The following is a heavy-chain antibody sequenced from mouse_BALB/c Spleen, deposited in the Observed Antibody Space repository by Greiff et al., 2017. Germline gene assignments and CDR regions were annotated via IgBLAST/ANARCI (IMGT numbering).Heavy chain of an antibody. J-gene: IGHJ4*01. CDR3: ARAPYDYDGVDY. CDR1: GFTFSSFG. Sequence: DVMLVESGGGLVQPGGSRKLSCAASGFTFSSFGMHWVRQAPEKGLEWVAYISSGSSTIYYADTVKGRFTISRDNPKNTLFLQMSSLKSEDTAMYYCARAPYDYDGVDYWGQGTSVTVSS. V-gene: IGHV5-17*02. D-gene: IGHD2-4*01. CDR2: ISSGSSTI.